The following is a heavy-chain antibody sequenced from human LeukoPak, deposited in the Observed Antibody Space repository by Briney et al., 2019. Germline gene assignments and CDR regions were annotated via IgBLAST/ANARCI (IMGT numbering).Heavy chain of an antibody. CDR2: INPNSGGT. V-gene: IGHV1-2*02. D-gene: IGHD6-13*01. Sequence: ASVKVSCTASGYTFTGYYMHWVRQAPGQGLEWMGWINPNSGGTNYAQKFQGRVTMTRDTSISTAYMELSRLRSDDTAVYYCARDGIAAAVTYYFDYWGQGTLVTVSS. CDR1: GYTFTGYY. J-gene: IGHJ4*02. CDR3: ARDGIAAAVTYYFDY.